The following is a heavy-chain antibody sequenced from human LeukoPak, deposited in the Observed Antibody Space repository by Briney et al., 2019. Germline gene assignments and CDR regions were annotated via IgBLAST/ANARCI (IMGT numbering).Heavy chain of an antibody. CDR1: GFTFSSYW. Sequence: YPGGSLRLSCAASGFTFSSYWMSWVRQAPGKGLEWVAFIRYDGSNKYYADSVKGRFTISRDNSKNTLYLQMNSLRAEDTAVYYCAKDGPMGYSGYDRGYFDYWGQGTLVTVSS. J-gene: IGHJ4*02. CDR2: IRYDGSNK. V-gene: IGHV3-30*02. D-gene: IGHD5-12*01. CDR3: AKDGPMGYSGYDRGYFDY.